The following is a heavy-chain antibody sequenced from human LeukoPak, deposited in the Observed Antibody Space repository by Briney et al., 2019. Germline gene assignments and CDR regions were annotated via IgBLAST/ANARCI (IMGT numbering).Heavy chain of an antibody. D-gene: IGHD3-10*01. J-gene: IGHJ3*02. Sequence: PSETLSLTCTVSGGSISSYYWSWIRQPPGKGLEWIGYIYYSGSTNYNPSLKSRVTISVDTSKNQFSLKLSSVTAADTAVYYCASTMVRGVKDAFDIWGQGTMVTVSS. CDR2: IYYSGST. V-gene: IGHV4-59*01. CDR3: ASTMVRGVKDAFDI. CDR1: GGSISSYY.